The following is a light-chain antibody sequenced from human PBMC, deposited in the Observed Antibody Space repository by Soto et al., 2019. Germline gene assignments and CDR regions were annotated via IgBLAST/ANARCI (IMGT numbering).Light chain of an antibody. J-gene: IGKJ1*01. CDR2: DSS. Sequence: DIQLTQTPYSLSSSVGDRITITCRASQSISTYLNWYQQKPGEAPTLLVYDSSTLQSGVPSRFSGSGFGAEFTLTVSSLQPEDFATYYCQQSYSNPTWPLGQGSKVDIK. V-gene: IGKV1-39*01. CDR3: QQSYSNPTWP. CDR1: QSISTY.